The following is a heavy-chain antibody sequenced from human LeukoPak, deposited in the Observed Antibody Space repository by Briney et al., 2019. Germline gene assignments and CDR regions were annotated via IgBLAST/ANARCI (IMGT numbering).Heavy chain of an antibody. Sequence: PSETLSLTCAVYGGSFSGYYWSWIRQPPGKGLEWIGEINHSGSTYYNPSLKSRVTISVDTSKNQFSLKLSSVTAADTAVYYCALIAATIDYWGQGTLVTVSS. CDR3: ALIAATIDY. D-gene: IGHD2-15*01. V-gene: IGHV4-34*01. CDR1: GGSFSGYY. J-gene: IGHJ4*02. CDR2: INHSGST.